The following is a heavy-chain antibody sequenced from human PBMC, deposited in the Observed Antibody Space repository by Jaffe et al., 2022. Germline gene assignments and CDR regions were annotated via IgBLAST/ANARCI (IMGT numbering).Heavy chain of an antibody. V-gene: IGHV4-39*01. CDR3: ARRLDYDILTGYSKTHFDY. Sequence: QLQLQESGPGLVKPSETLSLTCTVSGGSISSSSYYWGWIRQPPGKGLEWIGSIYYSGSTYYNPSLKSRVTISVDTSKNQFSLKLSSVTAADTAVYYCARRLDYDILTGYSKTHFDYWGQGTLVTVSS. J-gene: IGHJ4*02. CDR1: GGSISSSSYY. CDR2: IYYSGST. D-gene: IGHD3-9*01.